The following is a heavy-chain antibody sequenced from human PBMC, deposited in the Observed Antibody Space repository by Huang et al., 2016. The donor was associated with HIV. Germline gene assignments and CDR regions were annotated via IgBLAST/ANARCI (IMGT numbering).Heavy chain of an antibody. CDR1: GGSIRNHH. CDR2: ISDTGST. D-gene: IGHD6-19*01. Sequence: QVQLQESGPGLVKPSETLSLSCTVSGGSIRNHHWRWIRQPPGKGLEWIATISDTGSTNYSQALKSRVAMSLDTSKNNFSLKLTSVTDADTTVYYCARSPQIYQTSGLAHYYFDFWGRGTLVTVSS. CDR3: ARSPQIYQTSGLAHYYFDF. V-gene: IGHV4-59*11. J-gene: IGHJ2*01.